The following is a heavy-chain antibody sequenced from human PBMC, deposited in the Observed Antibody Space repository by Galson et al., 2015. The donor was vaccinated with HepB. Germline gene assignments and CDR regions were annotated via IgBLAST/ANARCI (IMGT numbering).Heavy chain of an antibody. V-gene: IGHV6-1*01. D-gene: IGHD2-2*01. J-gene: IGHJ4*02. CDR1: GDSVSSNNAA. CDR3: VRADCSNLSCFFAF. Sequence: CAISGDSVSSNNAAWNWIRQTPSRGLEWLGRTYYRSKWYNDYAVSVKSRITINADTSKNQLSLQLSSVTPDDTALYYCVRADCSNLSCFFAFWGQVTLVTVSS. CDR2: TYYRSKWYN.